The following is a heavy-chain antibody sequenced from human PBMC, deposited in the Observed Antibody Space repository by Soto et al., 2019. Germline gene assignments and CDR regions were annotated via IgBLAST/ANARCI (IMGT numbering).Heavy chain of an antibody. CDR3: TSRRDWTAVDPLDY. CDR2: IRNKGNNYAT. V-gene: IGHV3-73*01. J-gene: IGHJ4*02. Sequence: GGSLRLSCAASGLTFSDSAMHWVRQASGKGLEWVGRIRNKGNNYATAYTASVKGRFTISRDDSKNTVYLQMNSLKIDDTAVYYCTSRRDWTAVDPLDYWGLGTLVTVSS. CDR1: GLTFSDSA. D-gene: IGHD5-18*01.